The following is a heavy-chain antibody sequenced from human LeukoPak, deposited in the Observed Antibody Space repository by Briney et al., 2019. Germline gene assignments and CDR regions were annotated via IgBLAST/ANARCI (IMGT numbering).Heavy chain of an antibody. Sequence: ASETLSLTCTVSGGSISNSSYYWGWIRQPPGKGLEWIGSIYYSGSTYYNPSLKSRVTISVDTSKNQFSLKLSSVTAADTAVYYCAREGLLRYFDWLAPDYFDYWGQGTLVTVSS. CDR3: AREGLLRYFDWLAPDYFDY. CDR2: IYYSGST. J-gene: IGHJ4*02. D-gene: IGHD3-9*01. CDR1: GGSISNSSYY. V-gene: IGHV4-39*01.